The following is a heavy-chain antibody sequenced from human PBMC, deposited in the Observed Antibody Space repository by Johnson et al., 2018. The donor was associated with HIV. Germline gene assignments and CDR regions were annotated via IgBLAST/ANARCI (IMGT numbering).Heavy chain of an antibody. D-gene: IGHD1-26*01. CDR1: GFTFSSYA. J-gene: IGHJ3*02. CDR3: ARGSKWELLGAFDI. Sequence: QVKLVESGGGVVQPGRSLRLSCAASGFTFSSYAMHWFRQAPGKGLEWVAVISYDGSNKYYADSVKGRFTISRDNSKNTLYLQMNSLRAEDTAVYYCARGSKWELLGAFDIWGQGTMVTVSS. V-gene: IGHV3-30-3*01. CDR2: ISYDGSNK.